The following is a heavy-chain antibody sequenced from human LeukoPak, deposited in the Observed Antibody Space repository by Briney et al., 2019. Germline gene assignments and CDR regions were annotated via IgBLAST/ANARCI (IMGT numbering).Heavy chain of an antibody. J-gene: IGHJ4*02. CDR1: GGSISSYY. V-gene: IGHV4-4*07. Sequence: SETLSLTCTVSGGSISSYYWSWIRQPAGKGLEWIGRIHTSGSTNYNPSLKSRVTMSVDTSKNQFSLKLSSVTAADTAVYYCARDFLKYSSGESYYFDYWGQGTLVTVSS. CDR2: IHTSGST. CDR3: ARDFLKYSSGESYYFDY. D-gene: IGHD6-19*01.